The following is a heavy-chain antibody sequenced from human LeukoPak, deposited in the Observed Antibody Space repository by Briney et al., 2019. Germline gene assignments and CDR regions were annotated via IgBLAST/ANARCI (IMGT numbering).Heavy chain of an antibody. CDR1: GYTFSNYD. D-gene: IGHD2-15*01. V-gene: IGHV1-8*01. Sequence: ASVKVSCKASGYTFSNYDINWVRQATGQGLEWMGWMNPNSGNTGYAQKFQGRVTMTRNTSISTAYMELSSLRSEDTAVYYCARTIYCSGGSCYSGRVYYYYGMDVWGQGTTVTVSS. CDR2: MNPNSGNT. CDR3: ARTIYCSGGSCYSGRVYYYYGMDV. J-gene: IGHJ6*02.